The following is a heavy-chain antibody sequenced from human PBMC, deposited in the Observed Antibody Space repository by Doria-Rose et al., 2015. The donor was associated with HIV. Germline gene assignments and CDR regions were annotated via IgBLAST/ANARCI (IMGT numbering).Heavy chain of an antibody. CDR3: SRGFSKLRGDS. J-gene: IGHJ4*02. Sequence: QFQLVQSVAEETKPGASVKVSCKASGYTFTSYDINWVRQATGQGLEWMGWINPNSGNTGYAQKFQGRVTMTRNTSISTAYMELSSLTSEHTAVYFCSRGFSKLRGDSWGQGTLVTVSS. V-gene: IGHV1-8*02. D-gene: IGHD2-2*01. CDR1: GYTFTSYD. CDR2: INPNSGNT.